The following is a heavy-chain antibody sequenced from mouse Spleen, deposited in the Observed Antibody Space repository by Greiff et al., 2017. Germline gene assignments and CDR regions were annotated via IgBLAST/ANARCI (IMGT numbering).Heavy chain of an antibody. CDR1: GYTFTSYT. D-gene: IGHD2-1*01. J-gene: IGHJ2*01. Sequence: VHVKQSGAELARPGASVKMSCKASGYTFTSYTMHWVKQRPGQGLEWIGYINPSSGYTKYNQKFKDKATLTADKSSSTAYMQLSSLTSEDSAVYYCAREGGNFYFDYWGQGTTLTVSS. CDR2: INPSSGYT. V-gene: IGHV1-4*01. CDR3: AREGGNFYFDY.